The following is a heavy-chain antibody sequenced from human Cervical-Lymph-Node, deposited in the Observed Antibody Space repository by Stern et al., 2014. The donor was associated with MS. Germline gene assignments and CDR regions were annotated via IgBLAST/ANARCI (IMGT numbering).Heavy chain of an antibody. CDR3: ATPVAAVTTYY. Sequence: VQLVESGGGVVQPGRSLRLSCAASGYTFSSYPMHWVRQAPGKGLEWVAVISYDGSTKNYAESVQGRFTISRDNSKNTVYLQMNSLRAEDTAVYYCATPVAAVTTYYWGQGTLVTVSS. CDR2: ISYDGSTK. D-gene: IGHD4-17*01. CDR1: GYTFSSYP. V-gene: IGHV3-30*01. J-gene: IGHJ4*02.